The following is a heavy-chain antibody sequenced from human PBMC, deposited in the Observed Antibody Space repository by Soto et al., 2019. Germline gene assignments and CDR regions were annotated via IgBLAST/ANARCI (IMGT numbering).Heavy chain of an antibody. Sequence: VQLVESGGGLVQPGVSLRLSCTASGLTFSISWMTWVRQAPGEGLEWVSNINPAGNVQHYADSVKERFTISRDNAKISLFLQMSGLRVEDTAVYYCATANTPDAFDMWGQGTMVTVSS. CDR2: INPAGNVQ. CDR3: ATANTPDAFDM. V-gene: IGHV3-7*01. J-gene: IGHJ3*02. CDR1: GLTFSISW.